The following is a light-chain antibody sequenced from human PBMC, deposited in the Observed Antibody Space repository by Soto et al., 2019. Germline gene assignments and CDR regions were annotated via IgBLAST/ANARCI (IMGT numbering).Light chain of an antibody. CDR1: QSVSSRY. V-gene: IGKV3-20*01. CDR2: DAS. Sequence: EIVLTQSTGTLSLSPGERATLSCRASQSVSSRYLAWYQQKPGQAPRLLIYDASYRAPGIPDRFSGSGSGTDFTLTISRLEPEEFAVYYCQQYGSSYTFGPGTKVDIK. CDR3: QQYGSSYT. J-gene: IGKJ3*01.